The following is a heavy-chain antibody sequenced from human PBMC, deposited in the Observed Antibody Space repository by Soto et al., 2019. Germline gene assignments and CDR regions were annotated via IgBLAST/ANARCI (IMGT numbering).Heavy chain of an antibody. CDR2: ISYDGNNK. CDR3: AKDRYSSGANYFDY. V-gene: IGHV3-30*18. D-gene: IGHD6-19*01. Sequence: QVLLMESGGGVVHPGRSLRLFCAASGLTFSSFGMHWVRQAPGKGLEWVAVISYDGNNKYYSDSVKGRFTISRDNSKNTLYLQLNGLKPEDTAVYYCAKDRYSSGANYFDYWGQGTLVTVSS. CDR1: GLTFSSFG. J-gene: IGHJ4*02.